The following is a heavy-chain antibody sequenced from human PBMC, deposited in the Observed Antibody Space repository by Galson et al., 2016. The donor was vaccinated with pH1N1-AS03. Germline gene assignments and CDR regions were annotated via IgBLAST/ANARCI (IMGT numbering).Heavy chain of an antibody. CDR1: GYSISTGYY. CDR3: VRGGREIRSDAVFPGGADS. Sequence: LSLTCDVSGYSISTGYYWGWIRQPPGKGLEWIGSIYHTGTSHYNPSVKSRVIISVDTSKNQFSLKLSSVSAADTAVYYCVRGGREIRSDAVFPGGADSWGRGTLVSVSS. CDR2: IYHTGTS. V-gene: IGHV4-38-2*01. D-gene: IGHD2-15*01. J-gene: IGHJ4*02.